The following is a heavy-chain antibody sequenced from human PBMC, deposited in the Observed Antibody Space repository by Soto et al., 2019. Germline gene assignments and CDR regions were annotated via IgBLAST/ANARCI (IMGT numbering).Heavy chain of an antibody. J-gene: IGHJ4*02. CDR1: GYTFNTYA. CDR2: ISPNNGRT. Sequence: ASVKVSCKTSGYTFNTYAITWVRQAPGQGLEWMGWISPNNGRTRYTQSLQDRLTMTTDTSANTAYMELRSLKSDDTAIYYCARVFLPGFPDYWGQGTLVTVSS. CDR3: ARVFLPGFPDY. V-gene: IGHV1-18*01. D-gene: IGHD1-1*01.